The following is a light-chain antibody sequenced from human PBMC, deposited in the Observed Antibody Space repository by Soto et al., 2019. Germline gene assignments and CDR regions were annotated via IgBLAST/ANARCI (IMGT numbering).Light chain of an antibody. J-gene: IGKJ2*01. CDR3: QQYISYSYT. CDR1: QAVNTR. V-gene: IGKV3D-11*01. CDR2: LAS. Sequence: EIVLTQSPATLSSFPGDRVTLSCRASQAVNTRLAWYQHRPGQAPRLLIYLASNRAAGVPARFSGSGSGTDFTLTISSLQPDDFATYYCQQYISYSYTFCQGTKLEI.